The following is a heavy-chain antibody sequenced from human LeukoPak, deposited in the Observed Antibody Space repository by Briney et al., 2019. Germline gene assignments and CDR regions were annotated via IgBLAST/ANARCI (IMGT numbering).Heavy chain of an antibody. CDR3: ARVREDYGDYPLEGAFDI. D-gene: IGHD4-17*01. V-gene: IGHV1-2*02. CDR1: GYTLTGYY. CDR2: INPNSGGT. Sequence: ASVKVSCKASGYTLTGYYIHRVRQAPGQGLEWMGWINPNSGGTNYAQKFQGRVTMTRDTSIATVYMEMSRLRSDDTAVYYRARVREDYGDYPLEGAFDIWGHGTMVTVSS. J-gene: IGHJ3*02.